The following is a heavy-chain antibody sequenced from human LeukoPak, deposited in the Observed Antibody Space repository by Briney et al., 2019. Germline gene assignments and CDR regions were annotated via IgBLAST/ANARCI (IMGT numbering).Heavy chain of an antibody. J-gene: IGHJ3*02. CDR3: ARVGGDYGSDI. D-gene: IGHD4-17*01. Sequence: PSETLSLTCTVSGGSVSSGSYYWSWIRQSPGKGLEWIGYIYYSGSAKYNPSLKSRVTISVDTSKNQFSLKLTSVTAADTAVYYCARVGGDYGSDIWGQGTMVTVSS. CDR1: GGSVSSGSYY. CDR2: IYYSGSA. V-gene: IGHV4-61*01.